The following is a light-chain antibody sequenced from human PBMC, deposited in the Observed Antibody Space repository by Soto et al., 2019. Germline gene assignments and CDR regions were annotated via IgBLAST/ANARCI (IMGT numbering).Light chain of an antibody. CDR3: SSFASSSTPFV. CDR2: EVT. Sequence: QSALTQPASVSGSPGQSITISCTGTSSDVGGYKYVSWYQQHPGKAPKVIIYEVTYRPSGISDRFSGSKSDNTASLTISGLQAEDEADYYCSSFASSSTPFVFGTGTKVTV. J-gene: IGLJ1*01. V-gene: IGLV2-14*01. CDR1: SSDVGGYKY.